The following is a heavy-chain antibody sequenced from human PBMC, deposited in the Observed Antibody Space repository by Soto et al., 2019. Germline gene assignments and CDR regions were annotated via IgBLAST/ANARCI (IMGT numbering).Heavy chain of an antibody. V-gene: IGHV3-23*01. J-gene: IGHJ4*01. CDR1: GFTFSCNA. CDR2: ISGSGGRT. Sequence: PGGSLRLSCAASGFTFSCNAISWVRQAPGKGLEWVSAISGSGGRTFYADSGKARLTISTDNSKNTLYVLMNSPRADDTAVYYCARVNWNYARYYFDYWGPGTLVTVSS. CDR3: ARVNWNYARYYFDY. D-gene: IGHD1-7*01.